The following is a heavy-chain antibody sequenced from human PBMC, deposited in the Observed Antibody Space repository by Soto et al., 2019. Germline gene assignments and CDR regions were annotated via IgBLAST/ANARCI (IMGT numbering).Heavy chain of an antibody. J-gene: IGHJ4*02. CDR3: ARDVSGFEYFDL. Sequence: PGGSLRLSCAASGFPFNDYAMHWVRQTPGRRPEWLALISFNGINKYYADSVKGRFTISRDNSNNTLYLQMTTLRTEDTAVYYCARDVSGFEYFDLWGQGTLVTVSS. D-gene: IGHD3-9*01. V-gene: IGHV3-30-3*01. CDR2: ISFNGINK. CDR1: GFPFNDYA.